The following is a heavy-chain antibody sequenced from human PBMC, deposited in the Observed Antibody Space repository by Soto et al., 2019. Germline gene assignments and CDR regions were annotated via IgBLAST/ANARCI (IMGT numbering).Heavy chain of an antibody. V-gene: IGHV4-31*03. CDR3: ARGYRQSGYSSSWVFDY. J-gene: IGHJ4*02. Sequence: QVQLRESGPGLVKPSQTLSLTCTVSGGSINSGGYYWNWIRQHPGKGLEWIGDMYYSGSTYYNPFLMSRFIISADTSANHCSLKLSSLPAADTAVYFCARGYRQSGYSSSWVFDYWGQGTLVNVSS. D-gene: IGHD6-13*01. CDR2: MYYSGST. CDR1: GGSINSGGYY.